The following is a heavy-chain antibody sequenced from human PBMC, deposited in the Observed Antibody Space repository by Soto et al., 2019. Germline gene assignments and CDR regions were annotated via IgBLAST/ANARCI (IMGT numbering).Heavy chain of an antibody. CDR1: GFTFSSYG. Sequence: GGSLRLSCAASGFTFSSYGMHWVRQAPGKGLEWVAVIWSDGSDKYYADSVKGRFTISRDNSKNTLYLQMNSLRAEDTAVYYCARRPSYYDSSGYSLNDAFDIWAQRTMVTVSS. CDR2: IWSDGSDK. V-gene: IGHV3-33*01. D-gene: IGHD3-22*01. CDR3: ARRPSYYDSSGYSLNDAFDI. J-gene: IGHJ3*02.